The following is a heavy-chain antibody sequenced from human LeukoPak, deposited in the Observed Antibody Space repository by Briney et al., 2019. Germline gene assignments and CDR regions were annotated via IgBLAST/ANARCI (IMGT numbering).Heavy chain of an antibody. CDR2: INSNSGAT. D-gene: IGHD7-27*01. J-gene: IGHJ4*02. CDR3: ASLGQQLAPTH. Sequence: ASVKVSCKASGYTFTAYHMHWVRQAPGQGLEWMGWINSNSGATKYAQNFQGRVTMTRDTSISTAYMELSGLRSDDTAVYYCASLGQQLAPTHWGQGTLVTVSS. CDR1: GYTFTAYH. V-gene: IGHV1-2*02.